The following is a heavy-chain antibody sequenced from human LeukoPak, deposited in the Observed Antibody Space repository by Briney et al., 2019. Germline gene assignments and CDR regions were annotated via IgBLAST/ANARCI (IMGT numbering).Heavy chain of an antibody. CDR1: GGSISSGAYY. CDR2: IYHSGSA. D-gene: IGHD3-22*01. Sequence: PSQTLSLTCTVSGGSISSGAYYWSWIRQHPGKGLEWIEYIYHSGSAYYNPPLKSRLTISVSMSKNQLSLKLSSVTAADTAVYYCARARDYYDSSGRRDAFDIWGQGTMVTVSS. J-gene: IGHJ3*02. CDR3: ARARDYYDSSGRRDAFDI. V-gene: IGHV4-31*03.